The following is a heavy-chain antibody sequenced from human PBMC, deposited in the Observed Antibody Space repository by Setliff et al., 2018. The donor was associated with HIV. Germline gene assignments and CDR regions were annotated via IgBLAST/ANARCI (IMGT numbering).Heavy chain of an antibody. V-gene: IGHV1-3*01. CDR1: GYTFTSHS. D-gene: IGHD2-21*02. CDR3: ASIDCGGDCYSYYYYGMDV. J-gene: IGHJ6*02. Sequence: GASVKVSCKASGYTFTSHSIHWVRQAPGQGLEWMGWINAGNGNTKYSPKFQGKITITRDTSASTAFMELSSLTSEDTAVYFCASIDCGGDCYSYYYYGMDVWGQGTTVTVSS. CDR2: INAGNGNT.